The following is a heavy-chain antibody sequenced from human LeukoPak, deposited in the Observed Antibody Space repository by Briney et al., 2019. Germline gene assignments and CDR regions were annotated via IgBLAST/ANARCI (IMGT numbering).Heavy chain of an antibody. CDR1: GYTFTSYD. V-gene: IGHV1-2*02. Sequence: ASVKVSCKASGYTFTSYDINWVRQAPGQGLEWMGWINPNSGGTNYAQKFQGRVTMTRDTSISTAFMELNGLRSDDTAVYYCARNIAATGTGYWGQGTLVTVSS. D-gene: IGHD6-13*01. CDR2: INPNSGGT. J-gene: IGHJ4*02. CDR3: ARNIAATGTGY.